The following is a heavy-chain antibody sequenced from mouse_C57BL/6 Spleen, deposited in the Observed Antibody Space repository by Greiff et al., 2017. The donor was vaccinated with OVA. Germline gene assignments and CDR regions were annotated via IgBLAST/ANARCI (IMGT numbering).Heavy chain of an antibody. V-gene: IGHV14-1*01. CDR3: TTSYGRSYEFAY. J-gene: IGHJ3*01. CDR1: GFNIKDYY. CDR2: IDPEDGDT. Sequence: EVQLQQSGAELVRPGASVKLSCTASGFNIKDYYMHWVKQRPEQGLEWIGRIDPEDGDTEYAPKFQGKATMTADTSSNTAYLQLSSLTSEDTAVYYCTTSYGRSYEFAYWGQGTLVTVSA. D-gene: IGHD1-1*01.